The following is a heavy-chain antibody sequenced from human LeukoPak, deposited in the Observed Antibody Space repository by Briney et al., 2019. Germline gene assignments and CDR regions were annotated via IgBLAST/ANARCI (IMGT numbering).Heavy chain of an antibody. D-gene: IGHD2-15*01. J-gene: IGHJ6*03. CDR1: GGSISSYY. Sequence: PSETLSLTCTVSGGSISSYYWSWIRQPAGKGLEWIGRIYTSWSTNYNPSLKSRVTMSVDTSKNQFSLKLSSVTAADTAVYYCARDLMVAATHSYYYYMDVWGKGTTVTVSS. V-gene: IGHV4-4*07. CDR2: IYTSWST. CDR3: ARDLMVAATHSYYYYMDV.